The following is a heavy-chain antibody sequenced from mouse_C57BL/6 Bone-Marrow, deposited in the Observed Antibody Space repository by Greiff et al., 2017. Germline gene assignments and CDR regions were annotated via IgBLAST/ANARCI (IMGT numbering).Heavy chain of an antibody. J-gene: IGHJ3*01. Sequence: QVQLQQSGPGLVQPSQSLSITCTVSGFSLTSYGVHWVRQSPGKGLEWLGVIWRGGSTDYNAAFISSLSISKDNPKSQVFYKMNMLQADDTAIYYCARIYDGYYGWFAYWGQGTLVTVSA. V-gene: IGHV2-2*01. CDR3: ARIYDGYYGWFAY. CDR1: GFSLTSYG. CDR2: IWRGGST. D-gene: IGHD2-3*01.